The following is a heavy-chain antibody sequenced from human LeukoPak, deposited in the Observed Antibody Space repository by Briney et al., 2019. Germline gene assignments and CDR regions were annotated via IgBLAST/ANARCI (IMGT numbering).Heavy chain of an antibody. CDR3: AKVSGDWLLPPNWFDA. V-gene: IGHV3-23*01. CDR1: GFTFSTYA. CDR2: LSGSGGTT. Sequence: GGSLRLSCAASGFTFSTYAMSWVRQAPGKGLEWVSGLSGSGGTTYYADSVKGRFTISRDNSKNTLYVQTNSLRAEDTAVYYCAKVSGDWLLPPNWFDAWGQGTLVTVSS. J-gene: IGHJ5*02. D-gene: IGHD3-9*01.